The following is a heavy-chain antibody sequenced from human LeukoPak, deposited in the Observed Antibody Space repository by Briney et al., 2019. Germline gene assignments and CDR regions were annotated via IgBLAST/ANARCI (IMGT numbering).Heavy chain of an antibody. CDR1: GFTISSYA. Sequence: PGGSLRFSCAASGFTISSYAMSWIRQAPGKGLEWVSAISGSGISTYYADSVKGRFTISKDISKNTLYLQMNSLRAEDTAIYYCARDIATAGHSALDYWGQGTLVTVSS. V-gene: IGHV3-23*01. CDR2: ISGSGIST. J-gene: IGHJ4*02. D-gene: IGHD6-13*01. CDR3: ARDIATAGHSALDY.